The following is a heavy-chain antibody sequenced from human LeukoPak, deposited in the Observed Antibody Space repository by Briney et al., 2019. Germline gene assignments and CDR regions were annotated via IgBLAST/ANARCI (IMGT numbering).Heavy chain of an antibody. D-gene: IGHD1-1*01. V-gene: IGHV3-33*01. CDR2: IWYDGSNK. CDR1: GFNFSSYG. J-gene: IGHJ4*02. CDR3: ARTTYGDY. Sequence: GGSLRLSCAATGFNFSSYGMHWVPQAPRRGLEWVAVIWYDGSNKYYADSVKGRFTISRDSAKNSLYLQMSSLRAEDTAVYYCARTTYGDYWGQGTLVTVSS.